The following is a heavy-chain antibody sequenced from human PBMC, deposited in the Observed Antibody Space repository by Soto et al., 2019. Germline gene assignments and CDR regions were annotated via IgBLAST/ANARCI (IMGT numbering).Heavy chain of an antibody. CDR2: ISSTTSYV. Sequence: GGTQRLSCAASGFPFSNHAMSWVRQAPGKGLEWVASISSTTSYVYYADSVKGRFSTSRDNAKNILYLEMYALRTEDTAVYYCARDPSEGRVGNWFESWGQGTLVTVSS. D-gene: IGHD2-2*01. CDR1: GFPFSNHA. CDR3: ARDPSEGRVGNWFES. V-gene: IGHV3-21*06. J-gene: IGHJ5*01.